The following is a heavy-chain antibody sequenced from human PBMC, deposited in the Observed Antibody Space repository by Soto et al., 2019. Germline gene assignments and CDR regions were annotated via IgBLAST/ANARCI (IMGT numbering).Heavy chain of an antibody. CDR2: IYHSGST. CDR1: GGSISSTNW. J-gene: IGHJ4*02. CDR3: ARVGAFSSAWVDY. Sequence: SETLSLTCAVSGGSISSTNWWSWVRQPPGKGLEWIGEIYHSGSTMYNPSLKSRVTISVDKSKNQFSLKLSSVTAADTAVYYCARVGAFSSAWVDYWGQGTLVTVSS. D-gene: IGHD6-19*01. V-gene: IGHV4-4*02.